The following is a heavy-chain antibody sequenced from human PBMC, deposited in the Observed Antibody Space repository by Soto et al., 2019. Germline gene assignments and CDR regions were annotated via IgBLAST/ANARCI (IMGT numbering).Heavy chain of an antibody. CDR2: IIPIFGTA. D-gene: IGHD3-3*01. Sequence: SVKVSCKASGGTFSSYAISWVRQAPGQGLEWMGGIIPIFGTANYAQKFQGRVTITADESTSTAYMELSSLRSEDTAVYYCARDRIRVTIFGVVSHAARYGMDVWGQGTTVTVSS. J-gene: IGHJ6*02. V-gene: IGHV1-69*13. CDR3: ARDRIRVTIFGVVSHAARYGMDV. CDR1: GGTFSSYA.